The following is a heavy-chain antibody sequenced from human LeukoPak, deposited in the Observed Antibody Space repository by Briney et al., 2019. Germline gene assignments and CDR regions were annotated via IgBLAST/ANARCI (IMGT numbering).Heavy chain of an antibody. J-gene: IGHJ5*02. CDR1: GASISSSIW. D-gene: IGHD2-2*01. CDR3: ARGDSRVSSSSCSA. CDR2: IYHSGST. Sequence: PSGTLSLTCAVSGASISSSIWWSWVRQPPGKGLKWIGEIYHSGSTNYNSSLKSRVTISVDKSKNQFTLKLSSVTAADTAVYYCARGDSRVSSSSCSAWGQGTLVTVSS. V-gene: IGHV4-4*02.